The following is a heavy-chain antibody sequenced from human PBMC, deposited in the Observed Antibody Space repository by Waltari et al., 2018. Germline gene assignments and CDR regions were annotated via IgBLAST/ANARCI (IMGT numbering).Heavy chain of an antibody. V-gene: IGHV3-53*01. J-gene: IGHJ4*02. D-gene: IGHD6-19*01. Sequence: EVQLVESGGGLIQPGGSLRLPCEASGFTVSSNYMSWVRQAPGKGLEWVSFIYSDGRTVYADSVKGRFTISRDNLKNTVDLQMSSLRADDTAVYYCARNKGWYGDGYFDYWGQGTLVSVSS. CDR3: ARNKGWYGDGYFDY. CDR1: GFTVSSNY. CDR2: IYSDGRT.